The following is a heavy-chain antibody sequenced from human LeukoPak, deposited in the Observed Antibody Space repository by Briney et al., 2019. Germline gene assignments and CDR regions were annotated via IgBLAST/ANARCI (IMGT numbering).Heavy chain of an antibody. Sequence: SETLSLTCTVSGGSNSSYYWSWIRQPPGKGLEWIGYIYYSGSIDYNPSLKSRVTISVDTSKNQFSLKLSSVTAADTAVYYCARERKGFWFTFDIWGQGTMVTVSS. CDR2: IYYSGSI. CDR3: ARERKGFWFTFDI. CDR1: GGSNSSYY. J-gene: IGHJ3*02. V-gene: IGHV4-59*12. D-gene: IGHD3-10*01.